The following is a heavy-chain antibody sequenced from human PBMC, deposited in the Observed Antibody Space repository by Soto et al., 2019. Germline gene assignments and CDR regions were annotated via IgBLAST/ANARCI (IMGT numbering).Heavy chain of an antibody. CDR2: ISWNSGSI. Sequence: EVQLVESGGGLVQPGRSLRLSCAASGFTFDDYAMHWVRQAPGKGLEWVSGISWNSGSIGYADSVKGRFTISRDNAKNSLYLQMNSLRAEDTALYYCAKDGDRSSWRWGWFDPWGQGTLVTVSS. V-gene: IGHV3-9*01. CDR3: AKDGDRSSWRWGWFDP. D-gene: IGHD6-13*01. J-gene: IGHJ5*02. CDR1: GFTFDDYA.